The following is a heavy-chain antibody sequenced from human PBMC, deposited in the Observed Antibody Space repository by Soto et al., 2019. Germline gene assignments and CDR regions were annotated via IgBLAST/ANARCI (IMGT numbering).Heavy chain of an antibody. CDR1: GYTFTSYG. J-gene: IGHJ4*02. Sequence: VASVKVSCKASGYTFTSYGISWVRQAPGQGLEWMGWISAYNGNTNYAQKLQGRVTMTTDTSTSTAYMELRSLRSDDTAVYYCARDLTGYSSGWYDYWGQGTLVTVSS. D-gene: IGHD6-19*01. V-gene: IGHV1-18*04. CDR2: ISAYNGNT. CDR3: ARDLTGYSSGWYDY.